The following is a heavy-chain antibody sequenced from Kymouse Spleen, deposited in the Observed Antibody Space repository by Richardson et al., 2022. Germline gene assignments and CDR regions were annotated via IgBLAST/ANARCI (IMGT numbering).Heavy chain of an antibody. V-gene: IGHV4-34*01. J-gene: IGHJ3*02. Sequence: QVQLQQWGAGLLKPSETLSLTCAVYGGSFSGYYWSWIRQPPGKGLEWIGEINHSGSTNYNPSLKSRVTISVDTSKNQFSLKLSSVTAADTAVYYCARAITMVRGVIINDAFDIWGQGTMVTVSS. CDR2: INHSGST. D-gene: IGHD3-10*01. CDR3: ARAITMVRGVIINDAFDI. CDR1: GGSFSGYY.